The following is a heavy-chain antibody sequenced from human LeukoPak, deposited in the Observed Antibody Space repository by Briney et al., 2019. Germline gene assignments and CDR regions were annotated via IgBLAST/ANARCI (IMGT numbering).Heavy chain of an antibody. Sequence: LGASVKVSCKASGYTFTSYYMHWVRQAPGQGLEWMGIINPSGGSTSYAQKFQGRVTMTRDTSTSTVYMELSSLRSEDTAVYYCARSPSSGWYSRGRDDAFDIWGQGTMVTVSS. D-gene: IGHD6-19*01. J-gene: IGHJ3*02. CDR2: INPSGGST. CDR1: GYTFTSYY. CDR3: ARSPSSGWYSRGRDDAFDI. V-gene: IGHV1-46*01.